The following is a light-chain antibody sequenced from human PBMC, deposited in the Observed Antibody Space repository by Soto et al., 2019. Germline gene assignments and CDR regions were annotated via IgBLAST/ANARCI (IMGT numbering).Light chain of an antibody. CDR2: DAS. V-gene: IGKV1-33*01. J-gene: IGKJ2*01. CDR3: QHFKNFPHT. CDR1: HHINTD. Sequence: DIQMTQSPSSLSASVGDRVTITCQASHHINTDLNWYQQKPGKAPNVLIYDASNLEAGVSSRFSGSGSGTDFTFTIRSLQPEDVGTYYCQHFKNFPHTFVQGTKVDI.